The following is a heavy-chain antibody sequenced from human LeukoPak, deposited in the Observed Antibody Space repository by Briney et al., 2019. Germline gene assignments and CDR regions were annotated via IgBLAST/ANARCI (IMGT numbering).Heavy chain of an antibody. CDR1: GGSISSYY. V-gene: IGHV4-59*01. CDR3: ARTYYDFWSGYYYFDY. D-gene: IGHD3-3*01. J-gene: IGHJ4*02. Sequence: PSGTLSLTCTVSGGSISSYYWSWIRQPPGKGLEWIGYIYYSGSTNYNPSLKSRVTISVDTSKNQFSLKLSSVTAADTAVYYCARTYYDFWSGYYYFDYWGQGTLVTVSS. CDR2: IYYSGST.